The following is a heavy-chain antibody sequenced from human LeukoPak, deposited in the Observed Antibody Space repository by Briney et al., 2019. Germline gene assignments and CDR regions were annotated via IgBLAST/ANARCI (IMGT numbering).Heavy chain of an antibody. J-gene: IGHJ4*02. CDR1: GYTFTSYD. CDR2: MNPNSGNT. V-gene: IGHV1-8*01. D-gene: IGHD3-22*01. CDR3: ARGPHYYDSSGYYHYDY. Sequence: ASVKVSCKASGYTFTSYDINWVRQATGQGLEWMGWMNPNSGNTGYAQKFQGRVTMTRNTSISTAYVELSSLRSEDTAVYYCARGPHYYDSSGYYHYDYWGQGTLVTVSS.